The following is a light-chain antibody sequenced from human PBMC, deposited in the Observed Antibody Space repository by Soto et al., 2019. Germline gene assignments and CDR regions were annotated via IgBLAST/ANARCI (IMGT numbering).Light chain of an antibody. J-gene: IGKJ1*01. CDR1: QSVSSNF. CDR2: GAS. V-gene: IGKV3-20*01. Sequence: EIVLTQSPGTLSLSPGERATLSCRASQSVSSNFLAWYQQKPGQAPRLLIYGASNRATGIPDRFSGSGSGTDFTLTISGLEPEDFAVYSCQQYDTSPRTFGQGIKVEIK. CDR3: QQYDTSPRT.